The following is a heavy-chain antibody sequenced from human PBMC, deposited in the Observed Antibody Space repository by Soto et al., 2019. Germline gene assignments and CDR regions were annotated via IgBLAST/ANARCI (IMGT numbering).Heavy chain of an antibody. CDR3: ARKPQVVALGPMDY. J-gene: IGHJ4*02. CDR2: ITPYKGNT. V-gene: IGHV1-18*04. D-gene: IGHD2-21*01. CDR1: GYSFTTYG. Sequence: ASVKVSCKASGYSFTTYGISWVRRAPGQGLEWLGWITPYKGNTNYSYKLQGRVTMTTDTTTSTAYMELRSLTSDDTAVYYCARKPQVVALGPMDYWGQGRTVTVSS.